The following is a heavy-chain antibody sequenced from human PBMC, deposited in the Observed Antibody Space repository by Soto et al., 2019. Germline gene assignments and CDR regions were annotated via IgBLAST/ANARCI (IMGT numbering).Heavy chain of an antibody. J-gene: IGHJ6*02. D-gene: IGHD2-15*01. CDR1: GFTFSSFG. CDR2: IWYDGSNK. V-gene: IGHV3-33*01. CDR3: ARDRDTPNYGMDV. Sequence: QVQLVESGGGVVQPGRSPRLSCATSGFTFSSFGMHWVRQAPGKGLEWVAVIWYDGSNKYHADSVKGRFTVSRDNSKNTLYLQMNSLTAEDTAVYFCARDRDTPNYGMDVWGQGTTVTVSS.